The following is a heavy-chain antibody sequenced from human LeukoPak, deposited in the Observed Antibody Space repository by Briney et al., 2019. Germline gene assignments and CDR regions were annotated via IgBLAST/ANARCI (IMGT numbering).Heavy chain of an antibody. CDR3: ARTAWGTPFDP. CDR1: GGSFSGYY. CDR2: INHSGST. D-gene: IGHD1-14*01. Sequence: TSETLSLTCAVYGGSFSGYYWSWLRQPPGKGLEWIVGINHSGSTNYNPSLRRRVTISVGPFKNQFSLKLGSATVADPAVYYCARTAWGTPFDPWGQGTLVTVCS. J-gene: IGHJ5*02. V-gene: IGHV4-34*01.